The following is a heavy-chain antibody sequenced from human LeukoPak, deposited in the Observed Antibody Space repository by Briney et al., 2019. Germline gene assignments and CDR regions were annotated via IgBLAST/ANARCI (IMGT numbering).Heavy chain of an antibody. J-gene: IGHJ4*02. Sequence: GSLRLSCAASGFTFSSYGMHWVRQAPGKGLEWVAVISYDGSNKYYADSVKGRFTISRDNSKNTLYLQMNSLRAEDTAVYYCAKVRLTGVSGTWYYFDYWGQGTLVTVSS. D-gene: IGHD3-10*01. V-gene: IGHV3-30*18. CDR1: GFTFSSYG. CDR2: ISYDGSNK. CDR3: AKVRLTGVSGTWYYFDY.